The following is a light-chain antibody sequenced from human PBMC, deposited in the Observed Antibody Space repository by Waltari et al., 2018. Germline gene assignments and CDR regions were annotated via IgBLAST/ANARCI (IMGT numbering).Light chain of an antibody. CDR3: CSSAGNPYV. CDR1: RSDVGAYNF. Sequence: SALTQPRSVSGSPGQSVTIPCTGTRSDVGAYNFVSWYQQRPGQAPKLIIYDVDKRPSGVPDRFSASKSGNTASLTISGLQPEDEADYHCCSSAGNPYVFGTGTEVTVL. V-gene: IGLV2-11*01. J-gene: IGLJ1*01. CDR2: DVD.